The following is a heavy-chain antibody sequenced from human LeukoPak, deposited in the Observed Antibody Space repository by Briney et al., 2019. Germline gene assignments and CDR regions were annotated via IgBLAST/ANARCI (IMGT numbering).Heavy chain of an antibody. J-gene: IGHJ3*01. V-gene: IGHV3-48*02. CDR3: ARDSPGWGAFDV. CDR2: ISSSRTTI. Sequence: GGSLRLSCAASGFTFSSYSMNWVRQAPGKGLEWVSYISSSRTTIFYADSVKGRFTISRDNAKNSLYLQMNSLRDEDTAVYYCARDSPGWGAFDVWGQGTMVTVSS. D-gene: IGHD1-26*01. CDR1: GFTFSSYS.